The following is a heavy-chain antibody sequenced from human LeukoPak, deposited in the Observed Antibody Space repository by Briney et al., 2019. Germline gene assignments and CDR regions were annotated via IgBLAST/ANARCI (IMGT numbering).Heavy chain of an antibody. D-gene: IGHD2-21*02. CDR2: ISSSSSYI. Sequence: PGGSLRLSCAASGFTFSSYSMNWVRQAPGKGLEWVSSISSSSSYIYYADSVKGRFTISRDNAKNSLYLQMNSLRAEDTAVYYCARGGQGDWPRPYYYGMDVWGQGTTVTVSS. V-gene: IGHV3-21*01. CDR1: GFTFSSYS. J-gene: IGHJ6*02. CDR3: ARGGQGDWPRPYYYGMDV.